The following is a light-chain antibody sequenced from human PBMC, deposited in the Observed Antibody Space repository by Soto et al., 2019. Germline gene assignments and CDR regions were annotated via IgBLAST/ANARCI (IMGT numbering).Light chain of an antibody. CDR3: QQYGSSPQT. CDR1: QSVSSNY. CDR2: GAS. Sequence: EIVLTQSPGTLSLSPGERATLSCRASQSVSSNYLAWYQQKPGQTPRLLIYGASSKATGIPDRFSGSGSGTDFTLTISRLEPDDFEVYYCQQYGSSPQTFGQGTRLDIK. J-gene: IGKJ5*01. V-gene: IGKV3-20*01.